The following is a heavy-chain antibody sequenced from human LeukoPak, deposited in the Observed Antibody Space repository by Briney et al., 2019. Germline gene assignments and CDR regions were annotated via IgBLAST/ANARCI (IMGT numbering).Heavy chain of an antibody. CDR1: GFTFSSYA. D-gene: IGHD2-8*02. V-gene: IGHV3-30-3*01. CDR3: ARDPWWRNYYYYGMDV. CDR2: ISYDGSNK. J-gene: IGHJ6*02. Sequence: GGSLRLSCAASGFTFSSYAMHWVRQAPGKGLEWVAVISYDGSNKYYADSVKGRFTISRDNSKNTLYLQMNSLRAEDTAVYYCARDPWWRNYYYYGMDVWGQGTTVTVSS.